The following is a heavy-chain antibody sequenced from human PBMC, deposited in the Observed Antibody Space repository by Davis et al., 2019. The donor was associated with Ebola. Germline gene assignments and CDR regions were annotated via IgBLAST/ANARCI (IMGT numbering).Heavy chain of an antibody. J-gene: IGHJ5*02. Sequence: AASVKVSCKASGYTFTSYAMHWVRQAPGQRLEWMGWINAGNGNTKYSQKFQGRVTITRDTSASTAYMELSSLRSEDTAVYYCAREVFGVGIARAPHFDPWGQGTLVTVSS. V-gene: IGHV1-3*01. CDR3: AREVFGVGIARAPHFDP. CDR1: GYTFTSYA. D-gene: IGHD3-3*01. CDR2: INAGNGNT.